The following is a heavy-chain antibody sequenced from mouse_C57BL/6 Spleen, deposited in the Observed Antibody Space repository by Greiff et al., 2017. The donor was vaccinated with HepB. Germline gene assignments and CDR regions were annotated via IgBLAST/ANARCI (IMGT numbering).Heavy chain of an antibody. CDR2: IYPGDGDT. J-gene: IGHJ2*01. CDR1: GYAFSSSW. Sequence: VQLQQSGPELVKPGASVKISCKASGYAFSSSWMNWVKQRPGKGLEWIGRIYPGDGDTNYNGKFKGKATLTADKSSSTAYMHLSSLTSEDSAVYFCARGHGPLDYWGQGTTLTVSS. V-gene: IGHV1-82*01. D-gene: IGHD1-1*01. CDR3: ARGHGPLDY.